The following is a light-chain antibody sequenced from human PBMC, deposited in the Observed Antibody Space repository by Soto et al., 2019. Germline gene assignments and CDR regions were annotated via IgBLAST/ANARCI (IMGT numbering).Light chain of an antibody. V-gene: IGKV3-20*01. CDR1: QSVVSSY. CDR3: QQYDNSRWT. J-gene: IGKJ1*01. Sequence: EIVLTQSPGTLSLSPGEGATLSCRASQSVVSSYLAWYQQKPGQAPRLLIYGASSRATGIPDRFSGSGSGTDFTLTISRLEPEDFAVYYCQQYDNSRWTFGQGTKVEIK. CDR2: GAS.